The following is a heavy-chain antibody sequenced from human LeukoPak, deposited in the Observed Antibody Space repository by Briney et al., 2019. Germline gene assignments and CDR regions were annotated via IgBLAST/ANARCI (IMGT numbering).Heavy chain of an antibody. Sequence: SETLSLTCAVYGGSFSGYYWSWIRQPPGKGLEWIGEINHSGSTNYNPSLKSRVTISVDTSKNQFSLKLSSVTAADTAVYYCARHGRTYYDILTGLGGSSDAFDIWGQGTMVTVSS. V-gene: IGHV4-34*01. CDR2: INHSGST. CDR3: ARHGRTYYDILTGLGGSSDAFDI. CDR1: GGSFSGYY. J-gene: IGHJ3*02. D-gene: IGHD3-9*01.